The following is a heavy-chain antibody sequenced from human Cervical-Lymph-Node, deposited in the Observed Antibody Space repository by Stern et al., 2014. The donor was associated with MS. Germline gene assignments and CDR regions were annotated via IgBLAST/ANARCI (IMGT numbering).Heavy chain of an antibody. V-gene: IGHV5-51*01. CDR3: ARTTYYDILTGYRPLDY. Sequence: VQLVQSGAEVKKPGESLKISCKGSGYSFTTYWIGWVRQMPGKGLEWMGIISPGDSDTRYTPSFQGQVTISADTSISTTYLQWSSLKASDTAMYYCARTTYYDILTGYRPLDYWGQGTLVTVSS. CDR1: GYSFTTYW. D-gene: IGHD3-9*01. CDR2: ISPGDSDT. J-gene: IGHJ4*02.